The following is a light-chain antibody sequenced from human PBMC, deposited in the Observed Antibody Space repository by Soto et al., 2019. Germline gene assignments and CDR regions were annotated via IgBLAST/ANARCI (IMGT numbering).Light chain of an antibody. CDR3: QQYYSTPYT. Sequence: DIVMTQSPGSLGVSLGERATVDCRSSKSVFHSSTNRSFLAWYQQRPGLPPTPLIYGASIRESGDPDRFSGSGSGRDCTLTIDNLQPEDVAIYHCQQYYSTPYTFGQGTKLDIK. V-gene: IGKV4-1*01. J-gene: IGKJ2*01. CDR1: KSVFHSSTNRSF. CDR2: GAS.